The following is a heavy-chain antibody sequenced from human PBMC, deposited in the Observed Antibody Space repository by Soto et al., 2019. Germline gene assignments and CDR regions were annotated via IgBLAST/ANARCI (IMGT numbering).Heavy chain of an antibody. J-gene: IGHJ4*02. D-gene: IGHD5-18*01. CDR3: ARITWIQADY. Sequence: QVQLQQWGAGLLKPSETLSLTCAVYGGSFSGYYWSWIRQPPGKGLEWIGEINHSGSTNYNPSLKSRVTISVDTSKNQFSLKLSSVTAADTAVYYCARITWIQADYWGQGTLVTVSS. V-gene: IGHV4-34*01. CDR1: GGSFSGYY. CDR2: INHSGST.